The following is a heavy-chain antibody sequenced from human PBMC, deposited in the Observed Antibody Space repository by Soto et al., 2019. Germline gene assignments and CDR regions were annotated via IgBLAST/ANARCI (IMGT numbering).Heavy chain of an antibody. CDR3: ARGYSSRPDY. D-gene: IGHD6-19*01. Sequence: PGGSLRLSCAASGFTFSNHWMHWVRQAPGKGLVWVSRINSDGSTTTYADSVKGRFTISRDNAKNTLYLQLNSLRAEDTALYYCARGYSSRPDYSGQGTLDIVSS. CDR1: GFTFSNHW. CDR2: INSDGSTT. V-gene: IGHV3-74*01. J-gene: IGHJ4*02.